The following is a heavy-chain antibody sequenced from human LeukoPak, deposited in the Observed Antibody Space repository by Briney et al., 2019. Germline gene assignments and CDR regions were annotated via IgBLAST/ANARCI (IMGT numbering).Heavy chain of an antibody. J-gene: IGHJ4*02. CDR2: IKEDGTQK. D-gene: IGHD6-19*01. V-gene: IGHV3-7*01. CDR3: VRPGIAVAGTASSDY. Sequence: GGSLRLSCSASGFTFSAYWMTWVRQAPVKGLEWVANIKEDGTQKYYVDSVKGRFTISRDNAKNSVYLQLNSLRAEDTAVYYCVRPGIAVAGTASSDYWGQGTLVTVSS. CDR1: GFTFSAYW.